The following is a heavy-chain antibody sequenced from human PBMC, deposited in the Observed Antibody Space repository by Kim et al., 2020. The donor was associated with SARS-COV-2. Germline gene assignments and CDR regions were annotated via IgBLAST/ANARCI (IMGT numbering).Heavy chain of an antibody. CDR2: IDPSDSYT. V-gene: IGHV5-10-1*01. CDR3: AIRRATTSYYYYYYGMDV. J-gene: IGHJ6*02. Sequence: GESLKISCKGSGYSFTSYWISWVRQMPGKGLEWMGRIDPSDSYTNYSPSFQGHVTISADKSISTAYLQWSSLKASDTAMYYCAIRRATTSYYYYYYGMDVWGQGTTVTVSS. D-gene: IGHD5-12*01. CDR1: GYSFTSYW.